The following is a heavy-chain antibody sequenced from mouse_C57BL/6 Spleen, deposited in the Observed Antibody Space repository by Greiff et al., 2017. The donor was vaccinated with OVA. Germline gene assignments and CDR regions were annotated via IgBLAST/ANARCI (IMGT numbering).Heavy chain of an antibody. CDR2: IDPENGDT. V-gene: IGHV14-4*01. J-gene: IGHJ3*01. CDR1: GFNIKDDY. Sequence: EVQLQQSGAELVRPGASVKLSCTASGFNIKDDYMHWVKQRPEQGLEWIGWIDPENGDTEYASKFQGKATITADTSSNTAYLQLSSLTSEDTAVYYCTTRGSPAWFAYWGQGTLVTVSA. D-gene: IGHD6-1*01. CDR3: TTRGSPAWFAY.